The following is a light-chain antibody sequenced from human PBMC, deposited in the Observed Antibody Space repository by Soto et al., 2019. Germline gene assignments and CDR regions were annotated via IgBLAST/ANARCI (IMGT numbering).Light chain of an antibody. V-gene: IGLV2-14*01. J-gene: IGLJ1*01. CDR2: EVT. CDR3: SSYTRSTTGFI. CDR1: TSDFSRSNY. Sequence: QSVLTQPASVSGSPGQSITISCTGTTSDFSRSNYVAWYQQLPGKAPKLLIYEVTNRPSGVSNRFSGSKSGDTASLTISGIQSEDEAHYYSSSYTRSTTGFIFGSGTKVTVL.